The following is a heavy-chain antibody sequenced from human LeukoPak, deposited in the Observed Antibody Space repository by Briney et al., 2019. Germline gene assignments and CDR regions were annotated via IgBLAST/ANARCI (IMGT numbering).Heavy chain of an antibody. V-gene: IGHV1-18*01. CDR3: ARDRPLAVAGTGSTDLDY. Sequence: ASVKVSCKASGYTFTSYGISWVRQAPGQGLEWMGWISAYNGNTNYAQKLQGRVTMTTDTSTSTAYMELRSLRSDDTAAYYCARDRPLAVAGTGSTDLDYWGQGTLVTVSS. J-gene: IGHJ4*02. CDR1: GYTFTSYG. CDR2: ISAYNGNT. D-gene: IGHD6-19*01.